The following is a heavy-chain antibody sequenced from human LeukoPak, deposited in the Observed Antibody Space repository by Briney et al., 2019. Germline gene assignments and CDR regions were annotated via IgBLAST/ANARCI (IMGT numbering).Heavy chain of an antibody. J-gene: IGHJ6*02. V-gene: IGHV4-39*02. CDR1: GGSISSSSYY. Sequence: SETLSLTCTVSGGSISSSSYYRGWIRQPPGKGLEWIGSIYYSGSTYYNPSLKSRVTISVDTSKNQFSLKLSSVTAADTAVYYCARDSSGYLHYYYGMDVWGQGTTVTVSS. CDR2: IYYSGST. D-gene: IGHD3-22*01. CDR3: ARDSSGYLHYYYGMDV.